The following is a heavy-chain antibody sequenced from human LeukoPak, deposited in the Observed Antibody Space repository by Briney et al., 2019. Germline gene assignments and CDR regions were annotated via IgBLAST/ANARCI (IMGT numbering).Heavy chain of an antibody. CDR1: GFTFSDYY. CDR2: ISKSGVTI. J-gene: IGHJ6*02. D-gene: IGHD7-27*01. V-gene: IGHV3-11*01. Sequence: PGGSLRLSCAGSGFTFSDYYMSWIRQAPGKGLEWVSYISKSGVTIFYADSVKGRFTISRDNAKNSLFLQMNSLRAEDTAVYFCARGLTDSHFYGMDVWGQGTTVTVSS. CDR3: ARGLTDSHFYGMDV.